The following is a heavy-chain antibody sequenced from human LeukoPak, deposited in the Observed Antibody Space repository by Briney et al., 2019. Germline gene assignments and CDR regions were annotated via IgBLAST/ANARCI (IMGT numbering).Heavy chain of an antibody. CDR1: GFTFSSYA. D-gene: IGHD3-16*01. CDR3: ARGGGLDV. J-gene: IGHJ6*02. CDR2: INHNGNVN. V-gene: IGHV3-7*03. Sequence: GVSLTLSCAASGFTFSSYAMSWVRQAPGKGLEWVASINHNGNVNYYVDSVKGRFTISRDNAKNSLYLQMSNLRAEDTAAYFCARGGGLDVWGQGATVTVSS.